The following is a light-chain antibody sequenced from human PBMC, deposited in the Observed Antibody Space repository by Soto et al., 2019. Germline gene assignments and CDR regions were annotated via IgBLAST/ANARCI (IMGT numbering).Light chain of an antibody. V-gene: IGKV3-11*01. Sequence: EIVLTQSPATLSLSPGERATLSCRASQSVSSYLAWYQQTPGQAPRLLIYDASNRATGIPARFSGRGSETDFTLTISSLEPEDFAVYYCQQRSNWPLTFGGGTKVDIK. CDR1: QSVSSY. CDR2: DAS. J-gene: IGKJ4*01. CDR3: QQRSNWPLT.